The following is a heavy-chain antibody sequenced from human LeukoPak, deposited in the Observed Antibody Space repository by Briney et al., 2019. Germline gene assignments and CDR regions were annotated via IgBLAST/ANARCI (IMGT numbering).Heavy chain of an antibody. D-gene: IGHD3-10*01. J-gene: IGHJ4*02. Sequence: GGSLRLSCAASGFTFSSYSMNWVRQAPGKGLEWVSSISSSSSYIYYADSVKGRFTISRDNAKNSLYLQMNSPRAEDTAVYYCARDLGSGVFDYWGQGTLVTVSS. CDR3: ARDLGSGVFDY. V-gene: IGHV3-21*01. CDR2: ISSSSSYI. CDR1: GFTFSSYS.